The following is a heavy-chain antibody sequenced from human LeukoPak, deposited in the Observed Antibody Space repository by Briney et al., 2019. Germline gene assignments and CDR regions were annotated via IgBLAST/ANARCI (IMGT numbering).Heavy chain of an antibody. V-gene: IGHV4-59*08. J-gene: IGHJ4*02. CDR1: GGSISSYY. CDR3: ARLLRGYYFDY. CDR2: IYYSGST. Sequence: PSETLSLTCTGSGGSISSYYWSWIRQPPGKGLEWIGYIYYSGSTNYNPSLKSRVTISVDTSKNQFSLKLSSVTAADTAVYYCARLLRGYYFDYWGQGTLVTVSS. D-gene: IGHD4-23*01.